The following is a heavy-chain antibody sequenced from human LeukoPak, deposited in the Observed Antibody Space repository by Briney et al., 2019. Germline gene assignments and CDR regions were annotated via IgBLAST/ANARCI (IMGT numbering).Heavy chain of an antibody. CDR2: ISSSGSTI. J-gene: IGHJ6*02. CDR1: GFTFSSYE. V-gene: IGHV3-48*03. CDR3: AREGYCSSTSCYVVSYYGMYV. D-gene: IGHD2-2*01. Sequence: GGSLRLSCAASGFTFSSYEMNWVRQAPGKGLEWVSCISSSGSTIYYADSVKGRFTISRDNAKNSLYLQMNSLRAEDTAVYYCAREGYCSSTSCYVVSYYGMYVWGQGTTVTVSS.